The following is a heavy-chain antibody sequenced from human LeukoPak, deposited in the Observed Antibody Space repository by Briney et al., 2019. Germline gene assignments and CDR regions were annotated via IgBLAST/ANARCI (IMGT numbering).Heavy chain of an antibody. CDR3: ARGGDRSFDY. V-gene: IGHV4-34*01. J-gene: IGHJ4*02. D-gene: IGHD3-10*01. CDR1: GFTFDDYG. Sequence: GSLRLSCAASGFTFDDYGMSWVRQPPGKGLEWIAEIHHSGSINYNPSLKSRVTISVDKAKNQFSLNLNSVTAADTAVYYCARGGDRSFDYWGQGTLVTVSS. CDR2: IHHSGSI.